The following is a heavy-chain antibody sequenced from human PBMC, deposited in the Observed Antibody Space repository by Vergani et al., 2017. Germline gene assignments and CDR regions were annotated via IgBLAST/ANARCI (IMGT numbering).Heavy chain of an antibody. Sequence: EVQLLESGGGLVQPGGSLRLSCAASGFTFSSYAMSWVRQAPGKGLEWVSAISGSGGSTYYADSVKGRFTISRDNSKNTLYLQMNSLRAEDTAVYCCAKVRARYYYYGMDVWGQGTTVTVSS. V-gene: IGHV3-23*01. CDR3: AKVRARYYYYGMDV. CDR1: GFTFSSYA. CDR2: ISGSGGST. D-gene: IGHD2-21*01. J-gene: IGHJ6*02.